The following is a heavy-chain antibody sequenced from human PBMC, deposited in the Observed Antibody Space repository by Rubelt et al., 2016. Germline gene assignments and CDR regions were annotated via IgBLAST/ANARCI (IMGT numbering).Heavy chain of an antibody. Sequence: EVQLVESGGGLVQPGGSLRLSCAASGFTFSSYSMNWVRQAPGKGLEWVSYISSSSSTIYYADSVKGRFTISRENSKNTLYLEMNSLRAEETAGYHFATGAAHKNYGGNGYDDWGQGTLVTVSS. CDR2: ISSSSSTI. CDR1: GFTFSSYS. CDR3: ATGAAHKNYGGNGYDD. J-gene: IGHJ4*02. D-gene: IGHD3-22*01. V-gene: IGHV3-48*01.